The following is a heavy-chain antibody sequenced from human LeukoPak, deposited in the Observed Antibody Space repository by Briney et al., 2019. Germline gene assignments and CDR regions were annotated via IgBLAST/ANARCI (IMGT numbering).Heavy chain of an antibody. J-gene: IGHJ6*03. D-gene: IGHD2-21*02. CDR1: GFTFSSYA. Sequence: GGSQRLFCAAWGFTFSSYAVSWVRHARGKGLEWVSHISGSGCGTHYGDCVKARLTIYRDNAKNSLYLNMKTESAEDTGVYLCARDGRGGDLNYMDVWGKGTTVTVSS. CDR3: ARDGRGGDLNYMDV. CDR2: ISGSGCGT. V-gene: IGHV3-23*01.